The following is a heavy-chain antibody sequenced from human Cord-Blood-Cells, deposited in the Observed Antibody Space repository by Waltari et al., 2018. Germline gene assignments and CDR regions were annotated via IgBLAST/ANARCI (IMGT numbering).Heavy chain of an antibody. V-gene: IGHV3-30-3*01. D-gene: IGHD6-19*01. CDR1: VFSLRSYA. CDR3: ARDGSSGWYFDY. Sequence: HVQLVESGGGVGQPGRYLSLSCVAAVFSLRSYALHWVRHAPGKGLEWVAVISYGGSNKYYADSVKGRFTISRDNSKNTLYLQMNSLRAEDTAVYYCARDGSSGWYFDYWGQGTLVTVSS. J-gene: IGHJ4*02. CDR2: ISYGGSNK.